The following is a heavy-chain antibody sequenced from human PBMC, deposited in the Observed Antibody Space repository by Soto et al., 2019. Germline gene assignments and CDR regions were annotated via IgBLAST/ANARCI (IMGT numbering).Heavy chain of an antibody. J-gene: IGHJ4*02. CDR3: ARAPPYDSSGRPFDY. Sequence: SETLSLTCAVSGGSISSGGYSWSWIRQPPGKGLEWIGYIYHSGSTYYNPSLKSRVTISVDRSKNQFSLKLSSVTAADTAVYYCARAPPYDSSGRPFDYWGQGTLVTVSS. CDR2: IYHSGST. V-gene: IGHV4-30-2*01. CDR1: GGSISSGGYS. D-gene: IGHD3-22*01.